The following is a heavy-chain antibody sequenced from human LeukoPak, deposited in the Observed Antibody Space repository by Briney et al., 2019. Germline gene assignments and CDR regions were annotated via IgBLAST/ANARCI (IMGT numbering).Heavy chain of an antibody. CDR1: GFTFSSSA. CDR3: ASATSGYFSGFDY. D-gene: IGHD3-22*01. Sequence: GGSLRLSCAASGFTFSSSAMSWVRQAPGKGLEGVSTISGSGGTTYYADSVKGRFTISRDNSKNTLYLQMNSLRAEDTAVYYCASATSGYFSGFDYWGQGTLVTVSS. J-gene: IGHJ4*02. V-gene: IGHV3-23*01. CDR2: ISGSGGTT.